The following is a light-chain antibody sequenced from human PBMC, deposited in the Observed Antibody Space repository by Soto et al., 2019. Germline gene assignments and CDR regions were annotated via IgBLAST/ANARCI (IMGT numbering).Light chain of an antibody. CDR2: EGN. CDR3: CSYAGVSGV. J-gene: IGLJ3*02. V-gene: IGLV2-23*01. Sequence: QSALTQPASVSASPGQSITISCTGTSSDVGGYDLVSWYQQRPGKAPKLMIYEGNKRPSGVSNRLSGSKSGNTASLTISGLQAEDDADYYCCSYAGVSGVFGGGTKLTVL. CDR1: SSDVGGYDL.